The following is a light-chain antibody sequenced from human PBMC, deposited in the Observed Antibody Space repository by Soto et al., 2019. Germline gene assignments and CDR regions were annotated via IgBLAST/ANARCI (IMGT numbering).Light chain of an antibody. CDR3: QSYDSSLSAWV. J-gene: IGLJ3*02. V-gene: IGLV1-40*01. Sequence: QSVLTQPPSVSGAPGQRVTISCTGSSSNIGAGYAVHWYQQLPETAPKLLIYANTNRPSGVPDRFSGSKSGTSASLAITGLQAEDEADYYCQSYDSSLSAWVFGGGTKLTVL. CDR2: ANT. CDR1: SSNIGAGYA.